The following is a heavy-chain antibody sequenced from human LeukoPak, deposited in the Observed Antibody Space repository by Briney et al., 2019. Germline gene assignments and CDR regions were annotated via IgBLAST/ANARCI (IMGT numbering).Heavy chain of an antibody. V-gene: IGHV7-4-1*02. Sequence: ASVKVSCKASGYTFTSYAMNWVRQAPGQGLEWMGWINTNTGNPTYAQGFTGRFVFSLDTSVSTAYLQISSLKAEDTAVYYCARGGGSTYCSGGSCNWFDPWGQGTLVTVSS. D-gene: IGHD2-15*01. J-gene: IGHJ5*02. CDR2: INTNTGNP. CDR1: GYTFTSYA. CDR3: ARGGGSTYCSGGSCNWFDP.